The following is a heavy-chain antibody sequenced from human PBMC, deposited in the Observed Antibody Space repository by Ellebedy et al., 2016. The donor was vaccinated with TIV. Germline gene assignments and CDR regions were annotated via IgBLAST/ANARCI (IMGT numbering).Heavy chain of an antibody. V-gene: IGHV4-59*08. Sequence: SETLSLTCTVSGGSISSYYWSWIRQPPGKGLEWIGYIYYSGSTNYNPSLKSRVTISVDTSKNQISLKLSSVTAADTAVYYCARLRPEGAFDIWGQGTMVTVSS. CDR2: IYYSGST. J-gene: IGHJ3*02. CDR1: GGSISSYY. D-gene: IGHD6-6*01. CDR3: ARLRPEGAFDI.